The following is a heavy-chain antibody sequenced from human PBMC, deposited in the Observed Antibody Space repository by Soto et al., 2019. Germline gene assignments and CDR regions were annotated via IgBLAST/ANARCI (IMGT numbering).Heavy chain of an antibody. D-gene: IGHD3-10*01. CDR2: IIPIFGTA. CDR3: ARPRPHGSGSYYWLDY. J-gene: IGHJ4*02. Sequence: QVQLVQSGAEVKEPGSSVKVSCKASGGTFSSYAISWVRQAPGQGLEWMGGIIPIFGTANYAQKFQGRVTITADESTSTAYMELSSLRSEDTAVYYCARPRPHGSGSYYWLDYWGQGTLVTVSS. V-gene: IGHV1-69*01. CDR1: GGTFSSYA.